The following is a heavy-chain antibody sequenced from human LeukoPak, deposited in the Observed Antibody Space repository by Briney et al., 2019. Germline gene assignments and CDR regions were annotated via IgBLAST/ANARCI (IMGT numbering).Heavy chain of an antibody. Sequence: GGSLRLSCAASGFTFSSYAMHCVRQAPGKGREWGAVISYDGSNKYYADSVKGRFTISRDNSKNTLYLQINSLRAEDTAVYACAREEGVEGFGVYYLDYWGQGTLVTVSS. D-gene: IGHD3-10*01. J-gene: IGHJ4*02. CDR3: AREEGVEGFGVYYLDY. V-gene: IGHV3-30-3*01. CDR1: GFTFSSYA. CDR2: ISYDGSNK.